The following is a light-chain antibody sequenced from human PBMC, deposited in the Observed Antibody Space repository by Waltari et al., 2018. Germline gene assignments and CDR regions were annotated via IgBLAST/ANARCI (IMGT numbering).Light chain of an antibody. CDR3: LLSYSGARWV. Sequence: QAVVTPEPSLTVSPGGTVTSTCGPRTVAVTSGHFPYWFQQKPGKTPNTLIYDTSNKHSWTPARFSGSLLGGKAGLTPSGAQPEDEAEYYCLLSYSGARWVFGGGTKLTVL. CDR2: DTS. CDR1: TVAVTSGHF. J-gene: IGLJ3*02. V-gene: IGLV7-46*01.